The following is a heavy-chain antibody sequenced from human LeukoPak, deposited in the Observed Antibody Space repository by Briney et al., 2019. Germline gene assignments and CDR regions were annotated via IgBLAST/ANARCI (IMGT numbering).Heavy chain of an antibody. CDR2: ISSSGSTI. CDR3: AELGITMIGGV. J-gene: IGHJ6*04. CDR1: GFTFSSYE. V-gene: IGHV3-48*03. Sequence: GGSLRLSCAASGFTFSSYEMNLVRPAPGKGLEWVSYISSSGSTIYYVDSGKGRFTTSRDNAKNSLYLQMNSLRAEDTAVYYCAELGITMIGGVWGKGTTVTISS. D-gene: IGHD3-10*02.